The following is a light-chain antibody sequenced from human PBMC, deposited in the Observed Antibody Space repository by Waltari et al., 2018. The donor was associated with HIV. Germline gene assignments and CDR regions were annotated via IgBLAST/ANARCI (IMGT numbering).Light chain of an antibody. CDR2: DVS. CDR1: STVVGGYNY. CDR3: CSYAGNYTFV. Sequence: QSALTQPRSVSGSPGQSLTISCTGTSTVVGGYNYVPWYQQHPGKAPKFMIYDVSKRTSGVPDRFSGSKSGNTASLTISGLQAEDEADYYCCSYAGNYTFVFGGGTKLTVL. J-gene: IGLJ2*01. V-gene: IGLV2-11*01.